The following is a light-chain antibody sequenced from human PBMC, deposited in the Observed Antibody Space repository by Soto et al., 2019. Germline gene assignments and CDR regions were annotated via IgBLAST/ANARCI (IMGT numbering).Light chain of an antibody. CDR2: RNN. CDR3: AAWDDSLSGPM. Sequence: QSVLTQPPSESGTPGQTVTISCSGSSSNIGSNYVYWYQQVPGTAPKLLIDRNNLRPSGVPDRISGSKSGTSASLAISGLRSEDEADYYCAAWDDSLSGPMFGGGTKLTVL. J-gene: IGLJ3*02. CDR1: SSNIGSNY. V-gene: IGLV1-47*01.